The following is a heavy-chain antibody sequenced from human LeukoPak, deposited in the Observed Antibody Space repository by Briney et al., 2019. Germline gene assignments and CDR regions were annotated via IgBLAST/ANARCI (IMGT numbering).Heavy chain of an antibody. CDR3: ARPYSRGSSKGYCSGGSCPRRGAFDI. D-gene: IGHD2-15*01. V-gene: IGHV4-34*01. CDR1: GGSFSGYY. CDR2: INHSGST. Sequence: SETLSLTCAVYGGSFSGYYWSWIRQPPGKGLEWIGEINHSGSTNYNPSLKSRVTISVDTSKNQFSLKLSSVTAADTAVYYWARPYSRGSSKGYCSGGSCPRRGAFDIWGQGTMVTVSS. J-gene: IGHJ3*02.